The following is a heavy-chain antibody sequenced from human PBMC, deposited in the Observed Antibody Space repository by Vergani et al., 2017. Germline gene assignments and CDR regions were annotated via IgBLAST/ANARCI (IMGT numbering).Heavy chain of an antibody. CDR3: AKEYRMWMLRGVKYFDH. Sequence: EVQLLESGEGLVQPGGSLRLSCAVSGFTLSSNAMSWVRQAPGKGLEWIAGISGSDENTYYADSVKGRFTISRDTSKNTLYLQMDSLGPDDTAVYYCAKEYRMWMLRGVKYFDHWGQGTLVTVSS. D-gene: IGHD3-10*01. J-gene: IGHJ4*02. V-gene: IGHV3-23*01. CDR1: GFTLSSNA. CDR2: ISGSDENT.